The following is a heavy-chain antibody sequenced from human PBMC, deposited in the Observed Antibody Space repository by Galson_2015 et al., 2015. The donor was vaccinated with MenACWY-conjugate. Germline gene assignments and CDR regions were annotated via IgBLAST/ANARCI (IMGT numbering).Heavy chain of an antibody. D-gene: IGHD5-18*01. Sequence: SLRLSCAASGFTFTGYEFNWVRQAPGKGLEWLSYISKSGSPIYYADSVKGRFTISRDNIKKSLFLEMNSLRAGDTGVYYCARVGTWIHQYFYYMDVWGTGTTVTVSS. V-gene: IGHV3-48*03. CDR3: ARVGTWIHQYFYYMDV. CDR2: ISKSGSPI. CDR1: GFTFTGYE. J-gene: IGHJ6*03.